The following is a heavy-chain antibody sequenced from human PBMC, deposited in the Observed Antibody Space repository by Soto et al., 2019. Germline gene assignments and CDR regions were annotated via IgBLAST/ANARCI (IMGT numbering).Heavy chain of an antibody. Sequence: SETMSLTCTVSGGSISSYYWSWIRQPPGKGLEWIGYIYYSGSTNYNPSLKSRVTISVDTSKNQFSLKLSSVTAADTAVYYCARGIVVVPAAMGYFDYWGQGTLVTVSS. CDR1: GGSISSYY. J-gene: IGHJ4*02. CDR2: IYYSGST. CDR3: ARGIVVVPAAMGYFDY. V-gene: IGHV4-59*08. D-gene: IGHD2-2*01.